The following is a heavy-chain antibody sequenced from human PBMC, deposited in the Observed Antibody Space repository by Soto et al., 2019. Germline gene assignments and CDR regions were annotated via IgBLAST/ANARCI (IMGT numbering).Heavy chain of an antibody. Sequence: QGQLVESGGGLVQPGGSLRLSCAASGYIFSDYYMTWIRQAPGKGLEWVSYISTSVTIISYAASVKGRFTISRDDDKNSLYLQMNSLRADDTAIYYCARAGGSGWSLDYWGQGTLVTVSS. CDR1: GYIFSDYY. CDR2: ISTSVTII. J-gene: IGHJ4*02. V-gene: IGHV3-11*01. D-gene: IGHD6-19*01. CDR3: ARAGGSGWSLDY.